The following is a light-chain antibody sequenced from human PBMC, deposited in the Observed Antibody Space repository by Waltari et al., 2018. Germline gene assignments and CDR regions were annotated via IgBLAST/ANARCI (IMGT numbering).Light chain of an antibody. Sequence: DIQMTQSPSSLSASVGDRVTITCRASQSIGTYVNWYQHNPGRAPELLIYAASTLQGGVPSRFSGSGSETHFTLAISSLQREDFATYYCQQSYTTPRTFGQGTKVEIK. J-gene: IGKJ1*01. CDR3: QQSYTTPRT. CDR2: AAS. CDR1: QSIGTY. V-gene: IGKV1-39*01.